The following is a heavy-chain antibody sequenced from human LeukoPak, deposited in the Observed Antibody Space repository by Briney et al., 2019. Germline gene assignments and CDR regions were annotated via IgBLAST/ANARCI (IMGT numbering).Heavy chain of an antibody. D-gene: IGHD2-15*01. CDR3: ARDRGLYCSGGSCYPGYFDY. Sequence: ASVKVSCKASGYTFTSYYMHWVRQAPGQGLEWMGIINPSGGSTSYAQKFQGRVTMTRDTSTSTVYMELSSLRSEDTAVYYCARDRGLYCSGGSCYPGYFDYWGQGTLVTVSS. V-gene: IGHV1-46*01. CDR1: GYTFTSYY. J-gene: IGHJ4*02. CDR2: INPSGGST.